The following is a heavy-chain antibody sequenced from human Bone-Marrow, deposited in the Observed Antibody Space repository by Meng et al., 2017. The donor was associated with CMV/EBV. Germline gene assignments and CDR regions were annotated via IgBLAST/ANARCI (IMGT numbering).Heavy chain of an antibody. CDR3: APGFRSWSGSYSS. Sequence: QVHLQQWGAGLLKPSETLSLTCGVYGAPFSGYWSWVRQPPGKGLEWIGEITHSGSTNYNVSLKSRVTISIDTSKNQFSLKLSSVTATDTAVYYCAPGFRSWSGSYSSWGLGTLVTVFS. J-gene: IGHJ4*02. V-gene: IGHV4-34*01. CDR1: GAPFSGY. CDR2: ITHSGST. D-gene: IGHD1-26*01.